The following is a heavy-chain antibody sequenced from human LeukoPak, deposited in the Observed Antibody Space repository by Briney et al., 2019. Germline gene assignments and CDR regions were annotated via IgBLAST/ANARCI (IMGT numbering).Heavy chain of an antibody. V-gene: IGHV3-21*01. D-gene: IGHD6-13*01. CDR1: GFTFSSYS. J-gene: IGHJ3*02. CDR3: ARDISSSWYSTYAFDI. Sequence: PGGSLRLSCAASGFTFSSYSMNWVRQAPGKGLEWVSSISSSSSYIYYADSVKGRFTISRDNAKNSLYLQMNSLRAEDTAVYYCARDISSSWYSTYAFDIWGQGTMVTVSS. CDR2: ISSSSSYI.